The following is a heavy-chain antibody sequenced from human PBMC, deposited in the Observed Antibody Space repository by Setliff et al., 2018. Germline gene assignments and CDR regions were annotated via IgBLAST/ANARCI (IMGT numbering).Heavy chain of an antibody. V-gene: IGHV1-69*05. D-gene: IGHD2-2*01. CDR3: ARGPLDFVVVPAAAKFDS. J-gene: IGHJ4*02. CDR1: GGTFRSYG. Sequence: ASVKVSCKASGGTFRSYGISWVRQAPGQGLEWMGGTIPSFGSTNYAQKFQDRVTIITDESTSTAYMELSSLRTEDTAVYYCARGPLDFVVVPAAAKFDSWGQGTLVTVSS. CDR2: TIPSFGST.